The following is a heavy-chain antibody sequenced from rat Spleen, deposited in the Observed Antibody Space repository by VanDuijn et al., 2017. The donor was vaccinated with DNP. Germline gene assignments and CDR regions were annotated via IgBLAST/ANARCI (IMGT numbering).Heavy chain of an antibody. CDR2: ITSGRGST. D-gene: IGHD1-11*01. Sequence: EVQLVESGGDLVQPGRSLKLSCVASGFTFNYYWMTWVRQAPGRGLEWIASITSGRGSTSYPDSVKGRFTVSRDNTKSTLYLQMDSLRSEDTATYFCARHGRVTTVAAYWYFDFWGPGTMVTVSS. CDR3: ARHGRVTTVAAYWYFDF. V-gene: IGHV5-31*01. CDR1: GFTFNYYW. J-gene: IGHJ1*01.